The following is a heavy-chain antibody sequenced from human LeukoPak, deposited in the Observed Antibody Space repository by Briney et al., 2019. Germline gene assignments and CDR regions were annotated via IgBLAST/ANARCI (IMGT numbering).Heavy chain of an antibody. CDR1: GGSISSYY. J-gene: IGHJ4*02. CDR2: IYYNGNT. V-gene: IGHV4-39*01. D-gene: IGHD4-23*01. CDR3: ARTVGTHRFDY. Sequence: SETLSLTCTVSGGSISSYYWGWIRQPPGERLEWIGTIYYNGNTYYNPSLQSRVIISADTSKNQFSLKVTSVTAPDTAVYYCARTVGTHRFDYWGQGILVTVSS.